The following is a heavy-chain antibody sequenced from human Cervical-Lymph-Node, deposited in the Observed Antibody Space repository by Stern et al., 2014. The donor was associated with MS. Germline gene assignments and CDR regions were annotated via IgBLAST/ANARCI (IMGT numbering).Heavy chain of an antibody. CDR3: ARDAEGLSSNWYWYFDL. CDR1: GYNLTDYY. V-gene: IGHV1-2*06. Sequence: QVQLVQSGAEVKKPGASVKVSCKASGYNLTDYYLNWVRQAPGQGLEWMGRINPDTGYTDYVTKFHGRVTMTRDTSISTVHMELRRLRSDDTAVYYCARDAEGLSSNWYWYFDLWGRGTLVTVSS. D-gene: IGHD6-13*01. J-gene: IGHJ2*01. CDR2: INPDTGYT.